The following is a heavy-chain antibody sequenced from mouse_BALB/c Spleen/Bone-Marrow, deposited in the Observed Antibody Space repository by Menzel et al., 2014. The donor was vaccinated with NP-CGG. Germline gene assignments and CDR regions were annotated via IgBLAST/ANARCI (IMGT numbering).Heavy chain of an antibody. V-gene: IGHV1-20*02. CDR3: ARIYDYDRGAWFAY. CDR1: GYSFTGYF. J-gene: IGHJ3*01. D-gene: IGHD2-4*01. Sequence: VQLKQSGPELVKPGASVKISCKASGYSFTGYFMNWVMQSHGKSLEWIGRINPYNGDTFYNQKFKGKATLTVDKSSNTAHMELRSLASEDSAVYYCARIYDYDRGAWFAYLGQGTLVAVSA. CDR2: INPYNGDT.